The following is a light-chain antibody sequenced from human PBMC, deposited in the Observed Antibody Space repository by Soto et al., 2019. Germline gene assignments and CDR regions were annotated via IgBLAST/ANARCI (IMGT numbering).Light chain of an antibody. V-gene: IGLV2-14*01. Sequence: QSVLTQPASVSGSAGQSITISCTGTSSDVGXXNCVSXYQQHPGKAXKLMIYEVSNRPSGVSIRFSCSKSGNTASLTVSGLQAEDEADYYCSSYAGNSYGGGNNFGAGNKVTVL. CDR1: SSDVGXXNC. CDR2: EVS. J-gene: IGLJ1*01. CDR3: SSYAGNSYGGGNN.